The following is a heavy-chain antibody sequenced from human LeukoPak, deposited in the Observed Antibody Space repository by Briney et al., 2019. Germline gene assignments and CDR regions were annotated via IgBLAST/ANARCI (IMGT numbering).Heavy chain of an antibody. CDR3: AREYYDFWSGYYTEGY. Sequence: GASLRLSCAASGFTFSSYAMNWVRQAPGKGLEWVSSISGTGGNTYYADSVKGRFTISRDNVKNSLYLQMNSLRAEDTAVYYCAREYYDFWSGYYTEGYWGQGTLVTVSS. D-gene: IGHD3-3*01. V-gene: IGHV3-23*01. CDR2: ISGTGGNT. CDR1: GFTFSSYA. J-gene: IGHJ4*02.